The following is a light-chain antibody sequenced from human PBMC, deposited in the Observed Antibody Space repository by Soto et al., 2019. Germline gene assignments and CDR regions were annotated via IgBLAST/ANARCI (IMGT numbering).Light chain of an antibody. Sequence: QYVLTQPPSVSGAPGQRVTISCTGSSSNIGAGYDVHWYQQLPGTAPKLLIYGNSNRPSGVPDRFSGSKSGTSASLAITGLQAEDEADYYCQSYDSRLSGPLVVFGGGTKLTVL. CDR1: SSNIGAGYD. V-gene: IGLV1-40*01. CDR3: QSYDSRLSGPLVV. J-gene: IGLJ2*01. CDR2: GNS.